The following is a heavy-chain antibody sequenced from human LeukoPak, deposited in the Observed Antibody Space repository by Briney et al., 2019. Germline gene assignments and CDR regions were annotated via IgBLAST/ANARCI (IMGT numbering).Heavy chain of an antibody. CDR1: GFIFSSYA. CDR2: ISYDGSNK. D-gene: IGHD2-2*02. J-gene: IGHJ6*04. CDR3: ARNTPAPDV. V-gene: IGHV3-30*01. Sequence: PGGSLRLSCAASGFIFSSYAMHWVRQAPGKGLEWVAVISYDGSNKYYADSVKGRFTISRDNSKNTLYLQMNSLRAEDTAVYYCARNTPAPDVWGKGTTVTVSS.